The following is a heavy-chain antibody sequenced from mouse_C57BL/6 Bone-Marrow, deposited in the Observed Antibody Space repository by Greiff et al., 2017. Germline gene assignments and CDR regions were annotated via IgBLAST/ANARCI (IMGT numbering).Heavy chain of an antibody. CDR2: IDPSDSYT. D-gene: IGHD3-2*02. CDR1: GYTFTSYW. Sequence: QVQLQQPGAELVKPGASVKLSCKASGYTFTSYWMQWVKQRPGQGLEWIGEIDPSDSYTNYNQKFKGKATVTVDTSSSAAYMQLSSLTSEDSAVYYCITAQATAWFAYWGQGTLVTVSA. J-gene: IGHJ3*01. CDR3: ITAQATAWFAY. V-gene: IGHV1-50*01.